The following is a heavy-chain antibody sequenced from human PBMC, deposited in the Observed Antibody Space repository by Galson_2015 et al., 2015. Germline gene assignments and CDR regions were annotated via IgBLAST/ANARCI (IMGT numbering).Heavy chain of an antibody. CDR3: ARHEDWSFDC. Sequence: SLRLSCAAYGFTFSALWMRWVRQAPGKGLEWVPSICTDGSEEQYVDAVKGRFAISRDNVKSSLFLQLNSLRAEDTAVYYCARHEDWSFDCRGQGTLVTVSS. CDR2: ICTDGSEE. J-gene: IGHJ4*02. D-gene: IGHD3-3*01. V-gene: IGHV3-7*01. CDR1: GFTFSALW.